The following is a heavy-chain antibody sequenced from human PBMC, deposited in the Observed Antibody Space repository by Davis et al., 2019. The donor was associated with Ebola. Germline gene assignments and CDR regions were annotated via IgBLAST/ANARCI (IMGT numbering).Heavy chain of an antibody. CDR3: ARGGLHLMTTA. CDR2: IGTAGDT. V-gene: IGHV3-13*01. J-gene: IGHJ5*02. D-gene: IGHD4-11*01. CDR1: GFTFSSYD. Sequence: PGGSLRLSCAASGFTFSSYDMHWVRQATGKGLEWVSAIGTAGDTYYAHSVKGRFVISRDNAKNSLYLQMNSLRDEDTAVYYCARGGLHLMTTAWGQGTLVTVSS.